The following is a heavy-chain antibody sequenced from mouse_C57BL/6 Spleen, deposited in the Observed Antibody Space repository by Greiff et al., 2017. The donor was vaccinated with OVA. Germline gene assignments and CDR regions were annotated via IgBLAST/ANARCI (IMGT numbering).Heavy chain of an antibody. CDR1: GYTFTDYN. Sequence: EVKLVESGPELVKPGASVKIPCKASGYTFTDYNMDWVKQSHGKSLEWIGDINPNNGGTIYNQKFKGKATLTVDKSSSTAYMELRSLTSEDTAVYYCAREYFDVWGTGTTVTVSS. V-gene: IGHV1-18*01. CDR2: INPNNGGT. CDR3: AREYFDV. J-gene: IGHJ1*03.